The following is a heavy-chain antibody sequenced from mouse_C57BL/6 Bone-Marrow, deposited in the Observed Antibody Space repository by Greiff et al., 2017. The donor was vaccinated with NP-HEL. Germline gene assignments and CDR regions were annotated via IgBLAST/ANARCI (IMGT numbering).Heavy chain of an antibody. Sequence: EVQLQQSGPELVKPGASVKMSCKASGYTFTDYNMHWVKQSPGKSLEWIGYINPNNGGTSSNQKFKGKATLTVNKSSRTAYMKLHSLTSEDSAVYYCARDYFYAMDYWGQGTSVTVSS. CDR1: GYTFTDYN. V-gene: IGHV1-22*01. D-gene: IGHD2-13*01. J-gene: IGHJ4*01. CDR2: INPNNGGT. CDR3: ARDYFYAMDY.